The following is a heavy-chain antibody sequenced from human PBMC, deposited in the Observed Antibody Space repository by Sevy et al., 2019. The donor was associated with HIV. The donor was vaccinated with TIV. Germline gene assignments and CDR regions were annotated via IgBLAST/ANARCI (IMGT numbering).Heavy chain of an antibody. CDR2: INWNGGST. CDR3: ARERSCGGACYYFDT. J-gene: IGHJ4*02. V-gene: IGHV3-20*04. CDR1: GFVFEDYG. D-gene: IGHD2-21*02. Sequence: GGSLRLSCAASGFVFEDYGMNWVRQAPGKGLECVSGINWNGGSTGYVDSLKGASTISKNNAKNSLYQQRNRLRAEDTAIYYCARERSCGGACYYFDTWGQGALVTVSS.